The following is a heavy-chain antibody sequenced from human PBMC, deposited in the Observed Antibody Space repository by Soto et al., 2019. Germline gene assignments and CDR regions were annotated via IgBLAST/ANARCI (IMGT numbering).Heavy chain of an antibody. V-gene: IGHV1-58*01. CDR2: IVVGSGNT. D-gene: IGHD4-17*01. J-gene: IGHJ6*02. CDR1: GFTFRTSS. Sequence: GASVKVSCKASGFTFRTSSVQWVRQARGQRFEWIGWIVVGSGNTNYAQQFQDRVTMTRDMSTSTVYMELSSLRSDDTAVYYCARDEYGCNSNYYYGMDFWGQGTTVTGSS. CDR3: ARDEYGCNSNYYYGMDF.